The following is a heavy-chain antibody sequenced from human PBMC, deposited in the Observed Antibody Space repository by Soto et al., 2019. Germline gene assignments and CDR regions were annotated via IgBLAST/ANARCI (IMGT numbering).Heavy chain of an antibody. Sequence: PVESLKISCKGSGYIFTNYCIAWVRQMPGKGLEWMGIIHPGDSDTRYTPSFHGQVTISVDRSTSTAYLQWSSLEASDTAIYYCVRQGLNRMSPVPATSDYWGQGTLVTVSS. CDR2: IHPGDSDT. CDR1: GYIFTNYC. CDR3: VRQGLNRMSPVPATSDY. D-gene: IGHD2-15*01. V-gene: IGHV5-51*01. J-gene: IGHJ4*02.